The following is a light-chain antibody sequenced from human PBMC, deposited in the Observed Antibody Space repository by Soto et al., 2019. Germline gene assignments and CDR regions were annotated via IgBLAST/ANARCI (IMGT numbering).Light chain of an antibody. CDR1: QSVLYSSNNKNY. V-gene: IGKV4-1*01. CDR2: WAS. J-gene: IGKJ2*01. Sequence: DNVMTQSPDSLAVSLGERATINCKSSQSVLYSSNNKNYLAWYQQKPGQPPKLLIYWASTRESGVPDRFSGSGSGTDFTLTISSLQAEDVAVYYCQQYYSTPPYTFGQGTKLEIK. CDR3: QQYYSTPPYT.